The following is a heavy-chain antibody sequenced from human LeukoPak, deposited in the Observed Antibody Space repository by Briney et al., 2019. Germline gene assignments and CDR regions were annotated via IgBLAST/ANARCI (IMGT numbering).Heavy chain of an antibody. J-gene: IGHJ6*02. D-gene: IGHD2-2*02. CDR3: ATSGDIVVVPAAIDYYYGMDV. CDR1: GYTLTELS. Sequence: ASVKVSCKVSGYTLTELSMPWVRQAPGKGLEWMGGFDPEDGETIYAQKFQGRVTMTEDTSTDTAYMELSSLRSEDTAVYYCATSGDIVVVPAAIDYYYGMDVWGQGTTVTVSS. CDR2: FDPEDGET. V-gene: IGHV1-24*01.